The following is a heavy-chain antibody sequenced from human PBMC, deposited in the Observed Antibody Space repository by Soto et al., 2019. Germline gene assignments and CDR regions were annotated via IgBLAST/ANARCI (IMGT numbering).Heavy chain of an antibody. Sequence: PGGSLRLSCAASEFTFNSYWMHWVRQAPGKGLVWVSRISGDGSNTEYADSVKGRFTISRDNAKNTLYLQLNSLRAEDTAIYYCARGLGVFPRSTFDWWGQGTLVTVSS. CDR1: EFTFNSYW. CDR2: ISGDGSNT. J-gene: IGHJ4*02. V-gene: IGHV3-74*03. CDR3: ARGLGVFPRSTFDW. D-gene: IGHD3-3*01.